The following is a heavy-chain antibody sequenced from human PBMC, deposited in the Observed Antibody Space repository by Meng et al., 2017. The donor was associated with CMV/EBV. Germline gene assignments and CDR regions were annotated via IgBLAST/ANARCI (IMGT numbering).Heavy chain of an antibody. Sequence: SGYTFNSYGISCVRQAPGQGLEWMGWISAYNGNTNYAQKLQGRVTMTTDTSTSTAYMELRSLRSDDTAVYYCARTGFWSGSYYFDYWGQGTLVTVSS. V-gene: IGHV1-18*01. CDR2: ISAYNGNT. CDR3: ARTGFWSGSYYFDY. CDR1: GYTFNSYG. J-gene: IGHJ4*02. D-gene: IGHD3-3*01.